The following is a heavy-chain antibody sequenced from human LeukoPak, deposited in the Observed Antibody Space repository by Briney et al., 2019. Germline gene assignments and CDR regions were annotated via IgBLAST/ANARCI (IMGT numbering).Heavy chain of an antibody. CDR3: VTDTFDY. Sequence: GLEWMGGFDPEDGETIYVQKFQSRVTMTEDTSTDTAYMELSSLRSEDTAVYYCVTDTFDYWGQGTLVTVSS. J-gene: IGHJ4*02. V-gene: IGHV1-24*01. CDR2: FDPEDGET.